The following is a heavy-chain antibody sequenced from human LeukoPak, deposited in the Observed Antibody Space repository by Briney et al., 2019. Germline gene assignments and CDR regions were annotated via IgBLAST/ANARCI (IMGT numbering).Heavy chain of an antibody. CDR2: IYYSGST. J-gene: IGHJ4*02. D-gene: IGHD3-22*01. CDR3: ARHYYDSSGYFV. CDR1: GGSISSSSYY. Sequence: SETLSLTCTVSGGSISSSSYYWGWIRQPPGKGLEWIGSIYYSGSTYYNPSLKSRVTISVDTSKNQFSLKLSSVTAADTAVYYCARHYYDSSGYFVWGQGTLVTLST. V-gene: IGHV4-39*01.